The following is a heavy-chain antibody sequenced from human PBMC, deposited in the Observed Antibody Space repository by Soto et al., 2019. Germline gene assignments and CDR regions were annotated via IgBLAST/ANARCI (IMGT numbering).Heavy chain of an antibody. CDR3: AKVERAVAGIID. V-gene: IGHV3-23*01. CDR1: GFTFSSYA. D-gene: IGHD6-19*01. CDR2: ISVSVGST. J-gene: IGHJ4*02. Sequence: EVQLLESGGGLVQPAGSLRLSCAASGFTFSSYAMSWVRQAPGKGLDWVSAISVSVGSTYYADSVKGRFTISRDNSKNTLYLLMNSLRAEDTALYYCAKVERAVAGIIDWGQGTLVTVSS.